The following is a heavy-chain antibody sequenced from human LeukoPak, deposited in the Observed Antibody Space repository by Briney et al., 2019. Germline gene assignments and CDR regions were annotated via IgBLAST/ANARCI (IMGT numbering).Heavy chain of an antibody. CDR2: ISSSSSTI. CDR1: GYTFRSYS. CDR3: ARDQGTYYYGMDV. D-gene: IGHD1-1*01. J-gene: IGHJ6*02. Sequence: GGSLRLSCAASGYTFRSYSMNWVRHAPGKGLEGVSYISSSSSTIYYAHPVKGRYTISRDNAKNSLSLQMNSLRDEDTAVYYCARDQGTYYYGMDVWGQGTTVTVSS. V-gene: IGHV3-48*02.